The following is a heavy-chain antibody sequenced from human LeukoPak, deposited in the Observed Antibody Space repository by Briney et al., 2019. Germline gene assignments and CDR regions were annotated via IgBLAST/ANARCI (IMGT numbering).Heavy chain of an antibody. Sequence: GESLKISCKGSGYSYNSYWIGWVRQMPGKGLEWMGIIYLADSDARYSPSFQGQVSFSADRFINTAYLQWSSLRASDTAMYYCARHDYGVIHWYFDLWGRGTLVTVSS. CDR3: ARHDYGVIHWYFDL. V-gene: IGHV5-51*01. CDR2: IYLADSDA. D-gene: IGHD4-17*01. J-gene: IGHJ2*01. CDR1: GYSYNSYW.